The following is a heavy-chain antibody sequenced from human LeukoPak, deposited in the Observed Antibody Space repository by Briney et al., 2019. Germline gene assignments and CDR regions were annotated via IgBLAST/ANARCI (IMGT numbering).Heavy chain of an antibody. CDR1: GFTFSNYG. CDR3: AKETIFYYMDV. D-gene: IGHD3-9*01. V-gene: IGHV3-23*01. J-gene: IGHJ6*03. Sequence: GGSLRLSCAASGFTFSNYGMSWVRQAPGKGLEWVSGISDSGGSTKHAVSVKGRFTISRDNSKDTLYLQMNSLRAEDTAVYYCAKETIFYYMDVWGKGTTVTISS. CDR2: ISDSGGST.